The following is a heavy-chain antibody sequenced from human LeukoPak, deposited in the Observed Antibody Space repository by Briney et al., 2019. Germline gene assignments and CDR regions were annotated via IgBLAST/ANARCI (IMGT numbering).Heavy chain of an antibody. CDR3: ARVEAAASLGY. CDR2: IYHSGST. J-gene: IGHJ4*02. Sequence: SETLSLTCTVSGYSISSGYYWGWIRQPPGKGLGWIGSIYHSGSTYYNPSLKSRVTISADTSKNQFSLKLNSVTAADTAVYYCARVEAAASLGYWGQGTLVTVSS. D-gene: IGHD6-13*01. V-gene: IGHV4-38-2*02. CDR1: GYSISSGYY.